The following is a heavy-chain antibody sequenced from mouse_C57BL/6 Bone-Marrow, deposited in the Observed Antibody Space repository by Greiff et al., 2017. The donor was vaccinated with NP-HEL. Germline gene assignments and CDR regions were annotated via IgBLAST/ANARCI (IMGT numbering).Heavy chain of an antibody. CDR2: ISCGSSTI. Sequence: EVKLMESGGGLVKPGGSLKLSCAASGFTFSDYGMHWVRQAPEKGLEWVAYISCGSSTIYYADTVKGRFTISRDNAKNTLFLQMTRLRSEDTAMYYCARPYDYAWFAYWGQGTLVTVSA. CDR1: GFTFSDYG. D-gene: IGHD2-4*01. V-gene: IGHV5-17*01. CDR3: ARPYDYAWFAY. J-gene: IGHJ3*01.